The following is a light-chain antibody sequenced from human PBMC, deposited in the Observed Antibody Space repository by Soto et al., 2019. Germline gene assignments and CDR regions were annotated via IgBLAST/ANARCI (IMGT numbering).Light chain of an antibody. CDR1: QFLSSH. Sequence: EVVLTQSPATLALAPGERATLSCRASQFLSSHLAWYQQKPGQPPRLLIYDTSNRATGIPARFSGSRSGTDFTLTISSLEPEDFGVYFCHQRNKFGQGTRLEI. CDR2: DTS. J-gene: IGKJ5*01. V-gene: IGKV3-11*01. CDR3: HQRNK.